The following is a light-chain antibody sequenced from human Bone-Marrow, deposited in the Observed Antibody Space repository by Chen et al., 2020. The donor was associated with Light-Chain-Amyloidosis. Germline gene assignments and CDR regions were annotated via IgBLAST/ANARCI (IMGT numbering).Light chain of an antibody. CDR1: LSVGAY. J-gene: IGKJ1*01. V-gene: IGKV3-11*01. CDR3: QQGATWPWT. Sequence: VLTLSPAPLSLSPGEGATLSCRTSLSVGAYLAGYQQRPGQAARLLIYVTSNRATGIPARFSGSGSETDFTLTISSQESEDFAVYYCQQGATWPWTFGHGTKVEIK. CDR2: VTS.